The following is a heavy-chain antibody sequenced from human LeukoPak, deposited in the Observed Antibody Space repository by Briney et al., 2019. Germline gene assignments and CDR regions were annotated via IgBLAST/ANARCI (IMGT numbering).Heavy chain of an antibody. CDR2: INAGSGNT. D-gene: IGHD3-16*02. CDR3: ARDLSPTMITFGGVIVPGY. Sequence: ASVKLSCKASGYTFTSSAMNWVRQAPGQRLEWLGWINAGSGNTTYSQKLQGKVTITRDTSVSTDYMELSSLRSEDTAVYYCARDLSPTMITFGGVIVPGYWGQGTLVTVSS. J-gene: IGHJ4*02. V-gene: IGHV1-3*01. CDR1: GYTFTSSA.